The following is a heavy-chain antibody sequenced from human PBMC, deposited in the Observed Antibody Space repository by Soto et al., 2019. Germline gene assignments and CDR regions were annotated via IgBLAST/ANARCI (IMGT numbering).Heavy chain of an antibody. Sequence: SETLSLTCTVSGGSISSYYWSWIRQPPGKGLEWIGYIYYSGSTNYNPSLKSRVTISVDTSKNQFSLKLSSVTAADTAVYYCARDFASDNYYYMDVWGKGTTVTVSS. J-gene: IGHJ6*03. CDR1: GGSISSYY. D-gene: IGHD2-21*02. V-gene: IGHV4-59*01. CDR2: IYYSGST. CDR3: ARDFASDNYYYMDV.